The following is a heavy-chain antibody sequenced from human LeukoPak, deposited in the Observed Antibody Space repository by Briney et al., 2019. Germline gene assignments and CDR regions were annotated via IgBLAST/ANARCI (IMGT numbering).Heavy chain of an antibody. CDR2: IYYSGST. CDR3: ASSFDSSGYYPTPFE. V-gene: IGHV4-61*01. J-gene: IGHJ4*02. D-gene: IGHD3-22*01. Sequence: SETLSLTCTVSGGSISSSSYYWSWIRQPPGKGLEWIGYIYYSGSTNYNPSLKSRVTISVDTSKNQFSLTLSSVTAADTAVYYCASSFDSSGYYPTPFEWGQGTLVTVSS. CDR1: GGSISSSSYY.